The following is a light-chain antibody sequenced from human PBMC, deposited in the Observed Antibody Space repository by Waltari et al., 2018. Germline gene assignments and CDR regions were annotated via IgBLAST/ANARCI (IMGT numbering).Light chain of an antibody. V-gene: IGLV2-8*01. CDR1: SSDVCGSSL. Sequence: QSALTQPPSASGSPAQSVPISCTGTSSDVCGSSLVSWYQQHPGKAPKLMISEVTKPPSGVPDRFSGSKSGNTASLTVSGLQAEDEADYYCSSYAGSKNLVFGGGTKLTVL. CDR3: SSYAGSKNLV. CDR2: EVT. J-gene: IGLJ2*01.